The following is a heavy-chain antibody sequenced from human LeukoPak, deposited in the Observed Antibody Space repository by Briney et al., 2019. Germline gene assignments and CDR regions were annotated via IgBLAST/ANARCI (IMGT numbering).Heavy chain of an antibody. Sequence: SETLSLTCTVSGGSISSGYYWGWIRQPPGKGLEWIGSIYHSGSTYYNPSLKSRVTISVDTSKNQFSLKLSSVTAADTAVYYCARDVTPYGDSYWGQGTLVTVSS. CDR1: GGSISSGYY. V-gene: IGHV4-38-2*02. J-gene: IGHJ4*02. CDR2: IYHSGST. CDR3: ARDVTPYGDSY. D-gene: IGHD4-17*01.